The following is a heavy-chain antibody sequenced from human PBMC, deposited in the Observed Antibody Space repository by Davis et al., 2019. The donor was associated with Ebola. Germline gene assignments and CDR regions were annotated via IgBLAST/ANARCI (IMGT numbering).Heavy chain of an antibody. CDR2: IWYDGSNK. CDR1: GFTLSSYG. CDR3: GIISSSSVY. J-gene: IGHJ4*02. Sequence: PGGSLRLSCVASGFTLSSYGMHWVRRAPGKGLEWVAVIWYDGSNKYYADSVKGRFTISRDNSKNTLYLQMNSLRADDTAVYYCGIISSSSVYWGQGTLVTVSS. V-gene: IGHV3-33*01. D-gene: IGHD6-6*01.